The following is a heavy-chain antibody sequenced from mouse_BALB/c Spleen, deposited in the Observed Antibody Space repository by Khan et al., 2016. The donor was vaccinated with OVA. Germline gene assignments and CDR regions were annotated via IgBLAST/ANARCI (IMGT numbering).Heavy chain of an antibody. V-gene: IGHV14-1*02. CDR3: ARAGYSPWFAY. J-gene: IGHJ3*01. Sequence: VQLQQSGAELVRPGALVKLFCKASGFNIKDYYIHWVKQRPEQGLEWIGWIDPENGNTIYDPKFQGKANITADTSSNTAYLHFSSLTSEDTAVYYCARAGYSPWFAYWGQGTLVTVSA. CDR2: IDPENGNT. D-gene: IGHD2-3*01. CDR1: GFNIKDYY.